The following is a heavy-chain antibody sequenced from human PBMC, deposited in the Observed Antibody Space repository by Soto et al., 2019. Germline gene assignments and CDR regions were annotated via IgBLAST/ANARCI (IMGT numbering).Heavy chain of an antibody. CDR2: ISSSNSYI. Sequence: VGSLRLSCAASGFTFSSYSMNWVRQAPGKGLEWVSSISSSNSYIYYADSVKGRFTISRDNSKNTLYLRMDSLRAEDTAVYYCAKPIVATTTYYSYGMDVWGQGTTVTVSS. CDR3: AKPIVATTTYYSYGMDV. V-gene: IGHV3-21*01. J-gene: IGHJ6*02. CDR1: GFTFSSYS. D-gene: IGHD5-12*01.